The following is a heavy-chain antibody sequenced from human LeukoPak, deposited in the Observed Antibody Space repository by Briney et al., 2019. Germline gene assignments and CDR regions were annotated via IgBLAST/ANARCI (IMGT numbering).Heavy chain of an antibody. CDR2: IIPIFGAA. CDR3: ARDLGNYYGSGSYYY. V-gene: IGHV1-69*13. J-gene: IGHJ4*02. CDR1: GGTFSSYA. D-gene: IGHD3-10*01. Sequence: SVKVSCKASGGTFSSYAISWVRQAPGQGLEWMGGIIPIFGAANYAQKFQGRVTITADESTSTAYMELSSLRSEDTAVYYCARDLGNYYGSGSYYYWGQGTLVTVSS.